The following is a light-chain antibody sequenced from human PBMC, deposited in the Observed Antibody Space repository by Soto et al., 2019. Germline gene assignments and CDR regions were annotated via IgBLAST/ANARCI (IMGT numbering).Light chain of an antibody. CDR1: QSVSSN. J-gene: IGKJ2*01. V-gene: IGKV3D-15*01. Sequence: EIVVPQSPATLSVSQAERATLSCRASQSVSSNLAWYQQTPGQAPRLLLYGASTMATGIPARFSGRGSGTEFTPTISSLQAEDFAVYYCQPYNNCARYTVGQGTKLESK. CDR3: QPYNNCARYT. CDR2: GAS.